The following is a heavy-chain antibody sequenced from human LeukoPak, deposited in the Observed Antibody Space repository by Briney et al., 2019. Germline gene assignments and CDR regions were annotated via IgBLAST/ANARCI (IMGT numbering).Heavy chain of an antibody. CDR2: ISSSSSYI. CDR3: ARDHSPLPYYYDSSGR. CDR1: GFTFSSYS. D-gene: IGHD3-22*01. Sequence: GGSLRLSCAASGFTFSSYSMNWVRQAPGKGLEWVSSISSSSSYIYYADSVKGRFTIYRDNAKNSLYLQMNSLRAEDTAVYYCARDHSPLPYYYDSSGRWGQGTLVTVSS. V-gene: IGHV3-21*01. J-gene: IGHJ4*02.